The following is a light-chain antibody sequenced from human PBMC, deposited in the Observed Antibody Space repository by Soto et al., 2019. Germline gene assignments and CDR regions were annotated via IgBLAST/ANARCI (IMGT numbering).Light chain of an antibody. CDR3: SSYTVNNTLVV. V-gene: IGLV2-8*01. Sequence: QSALTQPPSASGSPGQSVTISCTGTSGDVGRYNYVSWYQQHPGKAPKLMIYEVGKRPSGVPDRFSGSKAGNTASLTVSGLQAEDDADYYSSSYTVNNTLVVFCGGTKLTVL. CDR2: EVG. J-gene: IGLJ2*01. CDR1: SGDVGRYNY.